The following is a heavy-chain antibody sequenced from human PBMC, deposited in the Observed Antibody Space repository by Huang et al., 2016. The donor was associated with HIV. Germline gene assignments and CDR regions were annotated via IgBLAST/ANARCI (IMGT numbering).Heavy chain of an antibody. J-gene: IGHJ4*02. D-gene: IGHD2-21*02. CDR2: ITSSRNT. V-gene: IGHV3-48*01. CDR3: AREREMMTATLDY. CDR1: GFTFYSYS. Sequence: GFSLRLSCAVSGFTFYSYSMNWVRQAPGKGLEWVSYITSSRNTYYADSVKGRFTCSRDNAKISLYLKMNSLRVDDTAVYYCAREREMMTATLDYWGQGTLVTVSS.